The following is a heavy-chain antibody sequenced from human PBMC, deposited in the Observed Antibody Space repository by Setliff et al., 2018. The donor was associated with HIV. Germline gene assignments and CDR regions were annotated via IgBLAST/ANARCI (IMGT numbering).Heavy chain of an antibody. V-gene: IGHV3-21*03. J-gene: IGHJ4*02. Sequence: GSLRLSCAASGFTFSSSNMNWVRQAPGKGLEWVSSISSTSSSIYYADSLKGRFTISRDNAKNSLYLQMNSLRVEDTAVYYCAREGSYNFWSGYSSYYFDFWGQGTLVTVSS. CDR2: ISSTSSSI. CDR3: AREGSYNFWSGYSSYYFDF. CDR1: GFTFSSSN. D-gene: IGHD3-3*01.